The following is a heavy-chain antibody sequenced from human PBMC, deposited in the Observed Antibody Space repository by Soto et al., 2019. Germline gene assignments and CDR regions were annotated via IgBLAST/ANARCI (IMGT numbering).Heavy chain of an antibody. D-gene: IGHD6-25*01. V-gene: IGHV5-51*01. CDR3: ARTSFAAWDYYYYYGMDV. J-gene: IGHJ6*02. CDR2: IYPGDSDT. Sequence: CKGSGYSFTSYWIGWVRQMPGKGLEWMGIIYPGDSDTRYSPSFQGQVTISADKSISTAYLQWSSLKASDTAMYYCARTSFAAWDYYYYYGMDVWGQGTTVTVSS. CDR1: GYSFTSYW.